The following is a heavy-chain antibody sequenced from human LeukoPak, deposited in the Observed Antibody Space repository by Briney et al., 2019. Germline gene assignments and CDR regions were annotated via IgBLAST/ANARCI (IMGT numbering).Heavy chain of an antibody. CDR1: GFTFSSYE. J-gene: IGHJ4*02. Sequence: PGGSLRLSCAASGFTFSSYEMNWVRQAPGKGLEWVANIDPDGSHQYYVDSVKGRFTISKANAKNSLYLQMNSLRAEDTAVYYCARDSGRREDYWGQGALVTVSS. CDR3: ARDSGRREDY. D-gene: IGHD2-15*01. V-gene: IGHV3-7*01. CDR2: IDPDGSHQ.